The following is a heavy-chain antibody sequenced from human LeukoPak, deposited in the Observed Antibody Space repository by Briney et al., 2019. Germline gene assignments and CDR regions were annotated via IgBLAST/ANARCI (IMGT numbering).Heavy chain of an antibody. J-gene: IGHJ5*02. CDR2: INPNSGGT. Sequence: ASVKVSCKASGYTFTGYYMHWVRQAPGQGLEWMGWINPNSGGTNYAQKFQGRVTMTRDTSISTAYMELSRLRSDDTAVYYCARIRGLWFGELYHWGQGTLVTVSS. CDR1: GYTFTGYY. V-gene: IGHV1-2*02. CDR3: ARIRGLWFGELYH. D-gene: IGHD3-10*01.